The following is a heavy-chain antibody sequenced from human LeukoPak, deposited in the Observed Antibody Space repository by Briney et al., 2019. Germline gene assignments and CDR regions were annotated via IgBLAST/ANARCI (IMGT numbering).Heavy chain of an antibody. CDR2: ISGSGYPI. V-gene: IGHV3-48*03. Sequence: GGALRLSCTPPGFTFSTYEMNWVRQAPGKGLEWVSFISGSGYPIYYADSVKGRFTISRDKAKNSMFLQMNSLRAEDPAVYYCAGNYGPYYFDYWGQGTLVTVSS. CDR3: AGNYGPYYFDY. CDR1: GFTFSTYE. D-gene: IGHD3-10*01. J-gene: IGHJ4*02.